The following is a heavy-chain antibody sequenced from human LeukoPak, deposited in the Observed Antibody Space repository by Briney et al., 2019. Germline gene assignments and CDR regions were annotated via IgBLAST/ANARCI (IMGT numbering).Heavy chain of an antibody. CDR2: ISSDGGST. CDR1: GFTFTKYW. V-gene: IGHV3-74*01. J-gene: IGHJ5*02. D-gene: IGHD3-22*01. Sequence: PGGSLRLSRAASGFTFTKYWIHWVRQGTGKGLVWVSRISSDGGSTNYADSVKGRFTISRDNAKNTLYLQMNSLRAEDTALFYWASFSTLAISPPGGRGSLVTVSS. CDR3: ASFSTLAISPP.